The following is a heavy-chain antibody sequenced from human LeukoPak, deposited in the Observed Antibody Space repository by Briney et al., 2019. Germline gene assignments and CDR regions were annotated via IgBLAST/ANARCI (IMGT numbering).Heavy chain of an antibody. V-gene: IGHV3-11*01. CDR3: ARSTVTAAIDY. Sequence: GGSLRLSCAASGFSFSDYHMRWLRQAPGKGLEWVSYISLSGSTRYYADSVKGRFTISRDNAKNSLYLQMNSLRVEDTAVYYCARSTVTAAIDYWGQGTLVTVSS. J-gene: IGHJ4*02. CDR1: GFSFSDYH. CDR2: ISLSGSTR. D-gene: IGHD4-17*01.